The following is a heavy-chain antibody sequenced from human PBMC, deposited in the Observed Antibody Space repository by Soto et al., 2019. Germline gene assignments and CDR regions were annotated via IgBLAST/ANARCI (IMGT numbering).Heavy chain of an antibody. CDR2: IYPGDSDV. V-gene: IGHV5-51*01. CDR3: ARGGYQYTDVFQDYFDP. J-gene: IGHJ5*02. D-gene: IGHD5-18*01. CDR1: GYNFGSYS. Sequence: GESLKVSCKASGYNFGSYSIVWVRQMPGKALEWMGIIYPGDSDVRYSPSFQGQVTISADKSISTAYLQWNSLKASDSAIYYCARGGYQYTDVFQDYFDPCGQGTLVTVSS.